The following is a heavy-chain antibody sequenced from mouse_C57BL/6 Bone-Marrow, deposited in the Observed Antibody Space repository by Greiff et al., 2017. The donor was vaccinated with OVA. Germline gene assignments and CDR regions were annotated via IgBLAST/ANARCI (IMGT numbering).Heavy chain of an antibody. CDR1: GYTFTSYW. J-gene: IGHJ3*01. CDR3: ASAVFAY. Sequence: QVQLKQPGAELVKPGASVKLSCKASGYTFTSYWMQWVKQRPGQGLEWIGSIDPSDSYTNYNQKFKGKATLTVDTYSSTAYMQLSSLTSEDSAVYYCASAVFAYWGQGTLVTVSA. V-gene: IGHV1-50*01. CDR2: IDPSDSYT.